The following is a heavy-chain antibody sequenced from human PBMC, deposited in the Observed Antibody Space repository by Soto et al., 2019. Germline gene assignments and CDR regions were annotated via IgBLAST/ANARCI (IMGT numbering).Heavy chain of an antibody. J-gene: IGHJ4*02. CDR1: GYSFTSYW. CDR2: IYPGDSDT. D-gene: IGHD5-12*01. Sequence: GESLKISCKGSGYSFTSYWIGWGRQMPGKGLGWMGIIYPGDSDTRYSPYFQGQVTISADKSISTAYLQWSSLKASDTAMYYCARSSSRGYSSNDFDPVHSYDNWAQGTLVTVPS. V-gene: IGHV5-51*01. CDR3: ARSSSRGYSSNDFDPVHSYDN.